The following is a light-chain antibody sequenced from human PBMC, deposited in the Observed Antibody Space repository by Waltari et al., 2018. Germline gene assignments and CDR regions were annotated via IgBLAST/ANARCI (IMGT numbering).Light chain of an antibody. CDR3: QQYNNWPYT. CDR1: QSVSNN. V-gene: IGKV3-15*01. J-gene: IGKJ2*01. CDR2: GAS. Sequence: EIVMTQSPATLSVSPGERATLSCRASQSVSNNLAWYQQKPGQAPRLLISGASTRATGIPARFSGSGSGTEFTLTISSLQSEDFAVYYCQQYNNWPYTFGQGTKLEIK.